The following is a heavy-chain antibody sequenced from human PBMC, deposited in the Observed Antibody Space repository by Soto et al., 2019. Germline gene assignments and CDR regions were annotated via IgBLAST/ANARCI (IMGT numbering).Heavy chain of an antibody. CDR3: ARLERGTVSYYFDY. CDR1: GGSISSSSYY. J-gene: IGHJ4*02. Sequence: QLQLQESGPGLVKPSETLSLTCTVSGGSISSSSYYWGWIRQPPGKGLEWIGSIYYSGSTYYNPSLKSRVTISVDTSKNQFSLKLSSVTAADTAVYYCARLERGTVSYYFDYWGQGTLVTVSS. CDR2: IYYSGST. D-gene: IGHD4-17*01. V-gene: IGHV4-39*01.